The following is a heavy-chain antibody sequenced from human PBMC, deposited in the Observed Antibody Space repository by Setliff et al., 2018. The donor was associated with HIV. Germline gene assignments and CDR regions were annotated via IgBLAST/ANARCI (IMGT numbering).Heavy chain of an antibody. V-gene: IGHV4-39*07. D-gene: IGHD2-21*02. CDR1: DGSVSSTGYS. CDR2: IYYSGTT. Sequence: SETLSLTCTVSDGSVSSTGYSWSWIRQPPGKGLEWIGTIYYSGTTYYNPSLKSRVTMSIDTSQNQFSLKLSSVTAADTAIYYCASTYCGGDCYSRYFQHWGQGTLVTVSS. J-gene: IGHJ1*01. CDR3: ASTYCGGDCYSRYFQH.